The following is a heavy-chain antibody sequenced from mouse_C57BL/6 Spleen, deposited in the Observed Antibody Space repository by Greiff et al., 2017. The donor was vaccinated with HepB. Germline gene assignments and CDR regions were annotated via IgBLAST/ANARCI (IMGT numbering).Heavy chain of an antibody. CDR1: GYTFTSYG. D-gene: IGHD2-1*01. CDR3: ARSVDYGNCDY. CDR2: IYPRSGNT. Sequence: QVQLQHSGAELARPGASVKLSCKASGYTFTSYGISWVKQSTGQGLEWIGEIYPRSGNTYYNEKFKGKATLTADKSSSTAYMELRSLTSEDAAVYFCARSVDYGNCDYWGQGTTLTVSS. J-gene: IGHJ2*01. V-gene: IGHV1-81*01.